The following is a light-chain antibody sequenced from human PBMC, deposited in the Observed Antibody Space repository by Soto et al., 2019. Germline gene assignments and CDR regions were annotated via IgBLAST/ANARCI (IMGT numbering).Light chain of an antibody. CDR3: QQSDSVPRT. CDR2: AAT. V-gene: IGKV1-39*01. Sequence: DIQMTQSPSSLSASVGARVTVSCRASQNVNDRLNWYQQQPGKAPKLLIYAATTLESGVPSRFSGSGSGTDFTLTIISLQPDDFATYYCQQSDSVPRTFGQGTKVEIK. CDR1: QNVNDR. J-gene: IGKJ1*01.